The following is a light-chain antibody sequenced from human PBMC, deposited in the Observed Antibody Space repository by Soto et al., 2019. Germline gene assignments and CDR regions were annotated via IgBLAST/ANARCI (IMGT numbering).Light chain of an antibody. J-gene: IGKJ2*01. CDR3: QQYGGSPYT. V-gene: IGKV3-20*01. CDR1: QSVTNKR. Sequence: ELVLTQSPDTLSLSPGERATLSCSASQSVTNKRLAWYQQKPGQAPRLLIYGASSRAGGIPDKFSGSGSGTDFTLTINRLEPEDFAVYYCQQYGGSPYTFAQGTKLEI. CDR2: GAS.